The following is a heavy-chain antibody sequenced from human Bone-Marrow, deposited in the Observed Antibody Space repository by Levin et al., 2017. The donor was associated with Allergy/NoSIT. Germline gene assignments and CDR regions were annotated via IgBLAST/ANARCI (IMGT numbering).Heavy chain of an antibody. V-gene: IGHV4-39*07. CDR1: GGSISSSSYY. CDR2: IYYSGST. J-gene: IGHJ4*02. Sequence: SQTLSLPCTVSGGSISSSSYYWGWIRQPPGKGLEWIGSIYYSGSTYYNPSLKSRVSISVGTSKNQFSLKLSSVTAADTAIYYCASGNDYGNYDPGIDYWGQGTLVTVSS. CDR3: ASGNDYGNYDPGIDY. D-gene: IGHD4-11*01.